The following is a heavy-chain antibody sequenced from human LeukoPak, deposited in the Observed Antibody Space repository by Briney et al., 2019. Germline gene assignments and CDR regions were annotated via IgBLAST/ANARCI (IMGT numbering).Heavy chain of an antibody. J-gene: IGHJ5*02. V-gene: IGHV3-15*01. Sequence: PSGTLSLTCAVSGGSISSSNWWSWVRQAPGKGLEWVGRIKGKNVGGTTDYAAPVKGRFTISRDDSKNTVYLQMNSLKIEDTAVYYCTSHAAFDPWGQGTLVTVSS. CDR1: GGSISSSNW. CDR3: TSHAAFDP. CDR2: IKGKNVGGTT.